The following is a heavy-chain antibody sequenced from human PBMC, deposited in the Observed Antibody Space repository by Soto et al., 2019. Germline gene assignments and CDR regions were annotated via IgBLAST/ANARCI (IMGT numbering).Heavy chain of an antibody. V-gene: IGHV1-2*04. CDR3: AREGYCSSTSCYNPLYYYYYYGMDV. Sequence: EASVKVSCKASGYTFTGYYMHWVRQAPGQGLEWMGWINPNSGGTNYAQKFQGWVTMTRDTSISTAYMELSRLRSDDTAVYYCAREGYCSSTSCYNPLYYYYYYGMDVWGQGTTVTVSS. D-gene: IGHD2-2*02. CDR2: INPNSGGT. CDR1: GYTFTGYY. J-gene: IGHJ6*02.